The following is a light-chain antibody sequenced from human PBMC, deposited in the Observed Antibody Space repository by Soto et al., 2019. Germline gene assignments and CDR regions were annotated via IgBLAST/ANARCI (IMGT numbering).Light chain of an antibody. J-gene: IGKJ1*01. CDR3: QQYNDWTPT. CDR2: GAS. Sequence: EIVMTQSPATLSVSPGERATLSCRASQSVTSNLAWYQQKPCQAPRLLIYGASTRATGIPARFSGSGSGTEFTLTISSLQSEDFAVYYCQQYNDWTPTFGQGTKVEIK. CDR1: QSVTSN. V-gene: IGKV3-15*01.